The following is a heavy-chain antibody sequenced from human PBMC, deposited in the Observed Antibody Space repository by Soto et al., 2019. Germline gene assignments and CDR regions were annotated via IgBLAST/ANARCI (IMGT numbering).Heavy chain of an antibody. D-gene: IGHD1-26*01. J-gene: IGHJ5*02. CDR2: INVDNGET. CDR1: GYNFMRYG. V-gene: IGHV1-18*04. CDR3: ARWISGGYSDWFDP. Sequence: QVHLVQAGAEVKKPGASVKVSCKASGYNFMRYGFTWVRQAPGQGLEWMGWINVDNGETKYPQKIQGRVTMTTDTSTSTVYMELRSLTSDDTAVYYCARWISGGYSDWFDPWGDGPLVTVSS.